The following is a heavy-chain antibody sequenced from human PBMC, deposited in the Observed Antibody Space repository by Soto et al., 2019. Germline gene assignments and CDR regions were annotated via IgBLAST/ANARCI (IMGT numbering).Heavy chain of an antibody. CDR3: VSDRGYGHASVPYS. V-gene: IGHV3-30*03. CDR1: GCTFSSYG. CDR2: ISYDGGLQ. D-gene: IGHD5-18*01. Sequence: QAQLVESGGGVVQPGRSLRLSCAASGCTFSSYGMHWVRQAPGTGLEWVAVISYDGGLQHYADSVKGRFTISRDNSKNMVIVQMNSLRAEDTAVYYCVSDRGYGHASVPYSWGQGTLVSVSS. J-gene: IGHJ4*02.